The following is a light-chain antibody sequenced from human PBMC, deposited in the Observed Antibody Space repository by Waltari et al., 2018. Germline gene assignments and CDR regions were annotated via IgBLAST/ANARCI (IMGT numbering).Light chain of an antibody. CDR1: QSIISY. Sequence: DIKMTQSPSSLSASVGDRVNTTCRPTQSIISYLYGYHQQPGKAPKLLLYAASSLQRSGASRFSGSGSATDFTLTISSLQPDDYLTYYCQQSYSTLPITFGQGTKLEI. CDR2: AAS. J-gene: IGKJ2*01. V-gene: IGKV1-39*01. CDR3: QQSYSTLPIT.